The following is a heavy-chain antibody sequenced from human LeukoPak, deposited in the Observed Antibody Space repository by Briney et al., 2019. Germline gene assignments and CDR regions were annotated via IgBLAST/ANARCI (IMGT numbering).Heavy chain of an antibody. Sequence: SGGSLRLSCAASGFTFSSYSMTWVRQAPGKGLEWVSYISSSSSTIYYADSVKGRFTISRDNAKNSLYLQMNSLRAEDTAVYYCARGSAYYDFWSGYRDAFDIWGQGTMVTVSS. D-gene: IGHD3-3*01. J-gene: IGHJ3*02. CDR3: ARGSAYYDFWSGYRDAFDI. CDR1: GFTFSSYS. V-gene: IGHV3-48*01. CDR2: ISSSSSTI.